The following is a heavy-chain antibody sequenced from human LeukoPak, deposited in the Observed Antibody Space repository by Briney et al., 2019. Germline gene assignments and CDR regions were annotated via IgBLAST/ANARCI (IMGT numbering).Heavy chain of an antibody. CDR1: GYTLTELS. Sequence: GASVKVSCKVSGYTLTELSMHWVRQAPGKGLEWMGGFDPEDGETIYAQKFQGRVTMTEDTSTDTAYMELSSLRSEDTAVYYCATDQDSSGYYPIFDCWGQGTLVTVSS. V-gene: IGHV1-24*01. J-gene: IGHJ4*02. CDR2: FDPEDGET. CDR3: ATDQDSSGYYPIFDC. D-gene: IGHD3-22*01.